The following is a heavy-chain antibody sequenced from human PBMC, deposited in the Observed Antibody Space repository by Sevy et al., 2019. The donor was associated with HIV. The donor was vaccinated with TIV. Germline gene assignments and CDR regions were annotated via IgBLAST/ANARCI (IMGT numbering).Heavy chain of an antibody. CDR3: HGDYDSSQLASYYYYGMDV. V-gene: IGHV3-23*01. J-gene: IGHJ6*02. Sequence: GGSLRLSCAASGFTFSSYAMSWVRQAPGKGLEWVSAISGSGGSTYYADSVKGRFTISRDNSKNTLYFQMNSLRAEDTAVYYCHGDYDSSQLASYYYYGMDVWGQGTTVTVSS. CDR2: ISGSGGST. D-gene: IGHD3-22*01. CDR1: GFTFSSYA.